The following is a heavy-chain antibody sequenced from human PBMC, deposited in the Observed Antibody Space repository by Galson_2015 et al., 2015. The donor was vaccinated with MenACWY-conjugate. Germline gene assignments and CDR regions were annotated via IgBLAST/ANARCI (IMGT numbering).Heavy chain of an antibody. CDR1: GYTFTSYA. Sequence: SVKVSCKASGYTFTSYAMHWVRQAPGQRLEWMGWINAGNGNTKHSQKFQGRVTITRDTSASTAYMELSSLRSEDTAVYYCARDLRGSYLVWGQGTLVTVSS. CDR3: ARDLRGSYLV. V-gene: IGHV1-3*01. D-gene: IGHD1-26*01. J-gene: IGHJ4*02. CDR2: INAGNGNT.